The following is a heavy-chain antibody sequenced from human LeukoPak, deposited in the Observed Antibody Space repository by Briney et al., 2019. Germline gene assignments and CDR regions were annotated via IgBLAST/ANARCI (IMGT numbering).Heavy chain of an antibody. J-gene: IGHJ4*02. V-gene: IGHV1-18*01. CDR1: GYTFTNYG. CDR2: ISGHQGNT. CDR3: ARSDLATITAGPFEY. Sequence: ASVKVSCKASGYTFTNYGITWVRQAPGQGLEWMGWISGHQGNTKYAQNFQGRVTMTIDTSTSTAYMDLRSLRSDDTAIYFCARSDLATITAGPFEYWGEGTLVAVSS. D-gene: IGHD5-12*01.